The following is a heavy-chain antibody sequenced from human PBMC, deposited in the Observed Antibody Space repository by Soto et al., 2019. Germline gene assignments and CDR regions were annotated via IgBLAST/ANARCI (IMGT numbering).Heavy chain of an antibody. V-gene: IGHV4-59*01. Sequence: SETLSLTCTVSGGSISGYYWNWIRQPPGKGLEWIGYIYYSGTTNYNPSLKSRVTMSVDTSKNQFSLKLTSATAADTAVYYCARRGSGKNFDYWGQGTLVTVSS. CDR2: IYYSGTT. CDR3: ARRGSGKNFDY. CDR1: GGSISGYY. D-gene: IGHD3-16*01. J-gene: IGHJ4*02.